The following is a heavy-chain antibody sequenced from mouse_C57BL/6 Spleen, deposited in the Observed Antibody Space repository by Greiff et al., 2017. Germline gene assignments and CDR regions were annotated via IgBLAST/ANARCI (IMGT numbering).Heavy chain of an antibody. CDR2: IHPNGGST. V-gene: IGHV1-64*01. J-gene: IGHJ1*03. CDR3: SRIWDWYFDV. Sequence: QVQLQQPGAELVKPGASVKLSCKASGYTFTSYWMHWVKQRPGQGLEWIGMIHPNGGSTNYNEKFKSKATLTVDKSSRTAYMQLSSLSSEDSAVYYFSRIWDWYFDVWGTGTTVTVSS. CDR1: GYTFTSYW. D-gene: IGHD4-1*01.